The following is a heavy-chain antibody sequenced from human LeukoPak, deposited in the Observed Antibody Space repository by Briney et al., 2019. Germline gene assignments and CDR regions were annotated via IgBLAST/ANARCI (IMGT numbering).Heavy chain of an antibody. CDR1: GYSFTSYW. V-gene: IGHV5-51*01. CDR3: ARHINTYYYDSSGNGRAFDI. CDR2: IYPGDSDT. J-gene: IGHJ3*02. D-gene: IGHD3-22*01. Sequence: EESLKISCKGSGYSFTSYWIGWVRQMPGKGLEWMGIIYPGDSDTRYSPSFQGQVTISADKSISTAYLQWSSLKASDTAMYYCARHINTYYYDSSGNGRAFDIWGQGTMVTVSS.